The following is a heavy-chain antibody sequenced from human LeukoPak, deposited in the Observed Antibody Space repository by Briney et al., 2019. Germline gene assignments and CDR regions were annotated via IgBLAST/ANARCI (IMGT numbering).Heavy chain of an antibody. V-gene: IGHV3-48*04. CDR3: ARDVITMVRGVILTSYYYYYMDV. Sequence: GGSLRLSCEASGFTFSSYSMNWVRQAPGRGLEWISYISTSTTTIYYANSVKGRFTISRDNAKNSLYLQMNSLRAEDTAVYYCARDVITMVRGVILTSYYYYYMDVWGKGTTVTISS. CDR1: GFTFSSYS. J-gene: IGHJ6*03. CDR2: ISTSTTTI. D-gene: IGHD3-10*01.